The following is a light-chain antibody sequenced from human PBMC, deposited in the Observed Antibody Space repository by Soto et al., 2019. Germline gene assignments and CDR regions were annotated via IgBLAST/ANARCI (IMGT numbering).Light chain of an antibody. V-gene: IGLV1-40*01. CDR1: DTNIGASYD. CDR2: HNN. J-gene: IGLJ2*01. CDR3: QSYDISLGGPI. Sequence: QSVLTQPPSVSGAPGQTVSISYTGSDTNIGASYDVHWCQHLPGTAPKLLIYHNNIRPSGVPDRFSGSKSGTSASLAITGLQTEDEAEYYCQSYDISLGGPIFGGGTKLTVL.